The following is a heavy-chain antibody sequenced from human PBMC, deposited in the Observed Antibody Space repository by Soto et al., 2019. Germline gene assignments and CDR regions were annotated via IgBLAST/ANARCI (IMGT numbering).Heavy chain of an antibody. D-gene: IGHD4-17*01. CDR3: ARVMTTVTNAFDI. Sequence: PSETLSLTCTVSGGSISSYYWSWIRQPPGKGLEWIGYIYYSGSTNYNPSLKSRVTISVDTSKNQFSLKLSSVTAAETAVYYCARVMTTVTNAFDIWGQGTMVTVSS. J-gene: IGHJ3*02. V-gene: IGHV4-59*01. CDR1: GGSISSYY. CDR2: IYYSGST.